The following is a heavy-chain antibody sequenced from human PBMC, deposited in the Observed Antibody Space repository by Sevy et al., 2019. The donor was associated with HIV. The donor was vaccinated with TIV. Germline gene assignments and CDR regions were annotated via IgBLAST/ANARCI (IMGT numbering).Heavy chain of an antibody. Sequence: GGSLRLSCAASGFSFSSYWMHWVRQAPGKGLEWVANIKQEESEKYYVASVKGRFTISRDNAKNSVYLQMNSLRPEDTAIYYCARGNGGSFDYWGQGTLVTVSS. V-gene: IGHV3-7*04. D-gene: IGHD2-15*01. CDR2: IKQEESEK. CDR1: GFSFSSYW. CDR3: ARGNGGSFDY. J-gene: IGHJ4*02.